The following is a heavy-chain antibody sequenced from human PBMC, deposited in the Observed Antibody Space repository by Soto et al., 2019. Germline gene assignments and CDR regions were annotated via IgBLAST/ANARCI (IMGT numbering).Heavy chain of an antibody. Sequence: ASVKVSCTASGYTFTSYAMDWVRQAPGQRLEWMGWINAGNGNTKYSQKFQGRVTITRDTSASTAYMELSSLRSEDTAVYYCARGGIFDSSGYYYFSAFDIWGQGTMVTVSS. J-gene: IGHJ3*02. CDR1: GYTFTSYA. CDR2: INAGNGNT. V-gene: IGHV1-3*01. CDR3: ARGGIFDSSGYYYFSAFDI. D-gene: IGHD3-22*01.